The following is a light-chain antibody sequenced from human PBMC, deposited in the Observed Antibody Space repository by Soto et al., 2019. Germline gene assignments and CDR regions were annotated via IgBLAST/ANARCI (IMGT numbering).Light chain of an antibody. CDR2: ANN. V-gene: IGLV1-40*01. CDR1: SSNIGAGYD. J-gene: IGLJ2*01. Sequence: QSVLTQTPSVSGAPGQRVTISCTGSSSNIGAGYDVHWYQHLPGTAPKLLIYANNNRPSGVPDRFSASKSGTSASLAITGLQAGDEADYYCQSYDSRLSGSGVFGGGTKLTVL. CDR3: QSYDSRLSGSGV.